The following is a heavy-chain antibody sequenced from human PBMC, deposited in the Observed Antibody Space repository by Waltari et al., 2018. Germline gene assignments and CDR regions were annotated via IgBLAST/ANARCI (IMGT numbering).Heavy chain of an antibody. CDR2: ISHDGSNK. CDR1: GFTFSSYA. CDR3: ARDGLWGSNYYYYYMDV. J-gene: IGHJ6*03. V-gene: IGHV3-30-3*01. D-gene: IGHD3-10*01. Sequence: QVQLVESGGGVVQPGRSLRLSCAASGFTFSSYAMHWVRQAPGKGLGWVAVISHDGSNKYYADSVKGRFTISRDNSKNTLYLQMNSLRAEDTAVYYCARDGLWGSNYYYYYMDVWGKGTTVTISS.